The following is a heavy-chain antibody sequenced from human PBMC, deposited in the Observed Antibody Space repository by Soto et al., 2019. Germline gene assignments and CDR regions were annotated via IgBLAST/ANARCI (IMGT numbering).Heavy chain of an antibody. J-gene: IGHJ4*02. D-gene: IGHD3-22*01. Sequence: ASVKVSCKASGYTFTGYYMHWVRQAPGQGLEWMGWINPNSGGTNYAQKFQGWVTMTRDTSISTAYMELSRLRSEDTAVYYCARGGYDSSGYHDYWGQGTLVTVSS. CDR1: GYTFTGYY. CDR2: INPNSGGT. CDR3: ARGGYDSSGYHDY. V-gene: IGHV1-2*04.